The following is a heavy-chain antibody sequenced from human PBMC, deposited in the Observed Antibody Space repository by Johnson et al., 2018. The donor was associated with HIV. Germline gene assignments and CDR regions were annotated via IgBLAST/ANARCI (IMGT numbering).Heavy chain of an antibody. V-gene: IGHV3-66*01. J-gene: IGHJ3*02. Sequence: VQLVESGGGLVQPGGSLRLSCVTSGFSVSRSYMNWVRQAPGKGLEWVSTLYIGGTSYYGDSVKGRFTISRDESKNTVYLEMTSLRTEDTALYYCAKDPYGGPDGPGAFDIWGQGTMVTVSS. CDR3: AKDPYGGPDGPGAFDI. CDR1: GFSVSRSY. D-gene: IGHD4-23*01. CDR2: LYIGGTS.